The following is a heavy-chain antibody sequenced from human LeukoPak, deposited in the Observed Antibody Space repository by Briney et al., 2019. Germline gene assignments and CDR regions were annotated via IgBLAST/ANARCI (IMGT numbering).Heavy chain of an antibody. Sequence: PPETLSVTCTDPGDSISRDYWSWIRQPPRKGLEWVWSIYYSVSTNYNPSLLSRVTISVDTSKNQFSLKLSSVTAADTAVYYWARERWFGDQRYYYYYYGMDVWGQGTTVTVSS. V-gene: IGHV4-59*01. J-gene: IGHJ6*02. CDR2: IYYSVST. CDR1: GDSISRDY. CDR3: ARERWFGDQRYYYYYYGMDV. D-gene: IGHD3-10*01.